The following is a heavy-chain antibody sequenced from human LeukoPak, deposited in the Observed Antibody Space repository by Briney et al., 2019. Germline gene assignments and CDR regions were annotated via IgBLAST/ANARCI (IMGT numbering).Heavy chain of an antibody. V-gene: IGHV4-34*01. J-gene: IGHJ6*02. CDR2: INHSGST. D-gene: IGHD2-15*01. CDR1: GGSLSGYY. CDR3: ARVPYCSGGSCNYYYYYGMDV. Sequence: PSETLSLTCVVYGGSLSGYYWSWIRQPPGKGLEWIGEINHSGSTNYNPSLKSRVTISVDTSKNQFSLKVSSVTAADTAVFYCARVPYCSGGSCNYYYYYGMDVWGQGATVTVSS.